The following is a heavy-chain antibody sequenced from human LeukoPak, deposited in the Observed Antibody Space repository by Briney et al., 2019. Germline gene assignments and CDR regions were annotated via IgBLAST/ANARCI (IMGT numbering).Heavy chain of an antibody. CDR1: GFTFSSCA. CDR2: ISYDGSNK. Sequence: GGSLRLSCAASGFTFSSCAMHWVRQAPGKGLEWVAVISYDGSNKYYADSVKGRFTISRDNSKNTLYLQMNSLRAEDTAVYYCARSTAEENWFDPWGQGTLVTVSS. J-gene: IGHJ5*02. D-gene: IGHD2-8*02. V-gene: IGHV3-30-3*01. CDR3: ARSTAEENWFDP.